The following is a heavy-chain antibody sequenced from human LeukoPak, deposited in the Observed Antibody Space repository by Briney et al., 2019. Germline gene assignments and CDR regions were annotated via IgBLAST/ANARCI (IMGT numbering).Heavy chain of an antibody. Sequence: SGGSLRLSCAASGFTFSSYAMHWVRQAPGKGLEWVSAISGSGGSTYYADSVKGRFTISRDNSKNTLYLQMNSLRAEDTAVYYCAKGNVVVITTDYWGQGTLVTVSS. D-gene: IGHD3-22*01. CDR1: GFTFSSYA. J-gene: IGHJ4*02. CDR2: ISGSGGST. V-gene: IGHV3-23*01. CDR3: AKGNVVVITTDY.